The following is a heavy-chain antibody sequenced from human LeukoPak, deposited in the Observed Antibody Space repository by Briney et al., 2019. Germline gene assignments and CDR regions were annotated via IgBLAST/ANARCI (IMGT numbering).Heavy chain of an antibody. CDR3: ARRAEYSRAHHYFDY. D-gene: IGHD6-6*01. Sequence: SETLSLTCTVSGGSISSSRHYWGWIRQPPGKGLERIGTIYYSGSTYYNPSLKSRVTISVDTSKNQFSLKLSSVTAADTAVYYCARRAEYSRAHHYFDYWGQGTLVTVSS. CDR1: GGSISSSRHY. V-gene: IGHV4-39*01. J-gene: IGHJ4*02. CDR2: IYYSGST.